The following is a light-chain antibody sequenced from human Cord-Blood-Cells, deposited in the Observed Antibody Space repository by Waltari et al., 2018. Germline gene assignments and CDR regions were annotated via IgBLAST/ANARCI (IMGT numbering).Light chain of an antibody. CDR1: SSDVGSYNL. CDR3: CAEAGSSTDVV. V-gene: IGLV2-23*01. J-gene: IGLJ2*01. Sequence: QSALTQPASVSGSPGQSITISCTGTSSDVGSYNLVSWYQQHPGKAPKLMIYEGSKRPSGVSKRFPGSKSGNTASLTVSGLQAEDEADYYCCAEAGSSTDVVVGGGTKLTVL. CDR2: EGS.